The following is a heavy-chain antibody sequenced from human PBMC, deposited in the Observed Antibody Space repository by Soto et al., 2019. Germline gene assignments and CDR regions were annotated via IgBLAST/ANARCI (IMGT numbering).Heavy chain of an antibody. CDR2: MNPNTGNS. J-gene: IGHJ4*02. V-gene: IGHV1-8*01. CDR1: GYTFTSYD. Sequence: ASVKVSCKASGYTFTSYDIYWVRQATGQGLEWMGWMNPNTGNSGYAQKFQGRVTMTSDTSISTAHMELSSLRSEDTAVYYCGRRAETNGWNGFGADKYYFDFWGRGTLVTVSS. D-gene: IGHD1-1*01. CDR3: GRRAETNGWNGFGADKYYFDF.